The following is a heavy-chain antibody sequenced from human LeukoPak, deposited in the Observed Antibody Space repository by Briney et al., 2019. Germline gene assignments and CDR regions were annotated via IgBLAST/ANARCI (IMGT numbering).Heavy chain of an antibody. V-gene: IGHV3-48*04. CDR2: ISSSSSTI. J-gene: IGHJ4*02. Sequence: GGSLRLSCAASGFTFSSYSMNWVRQAPGKGLEWVSYISSSSSTIYYADSVKGRFTISRDNPKNSLYLQMNSLRAEDTAVYYCARGGYCSSTSCLDWGQGTLVTVSS. D-gene: IGHD2-2*01. CDR1: GFTFSSYS. CDR3: ARGGYCSSTSCLD.